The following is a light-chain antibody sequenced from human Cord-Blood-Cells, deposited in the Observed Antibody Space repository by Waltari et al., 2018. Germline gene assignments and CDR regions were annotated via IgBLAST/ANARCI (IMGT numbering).Light chain of an antibody. Sequence: QSALTKPASVSGSPGQSITISCTGTRSDVGGYNYVSWYQQHPGKAPKLMIYDVSNRPSGVSNRFSGSKSGNTASLTISGLQAEDEADYYCSSYTSSSTLVFGGGTKLTVL. CDR3: SSYTSSSTLV. CDR1: RSDVGGYNY. V-gene: IGLV2-14*01. CDR2: DVS. J-gene: IGLJ2*01.